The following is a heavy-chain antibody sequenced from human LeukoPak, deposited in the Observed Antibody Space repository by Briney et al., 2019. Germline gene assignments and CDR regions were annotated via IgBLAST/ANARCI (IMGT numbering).Heavy chain of an antibody. CDR3: AKAPSSWYKTEYFQH. Sequence: SWVRXXXGKXLEXVSAISGSGGSTYYADSVKGRFTISRDNSKNTLYLQMNSLRAEDTAVYYCAKAPSSWYKTEYFQHWGQGTLVTVSS. V-gene: IGHV3-23*01. D-gene: IGHD6-13*01. CDR2: ISGSGGST. J-gene: IGHJ1*01.